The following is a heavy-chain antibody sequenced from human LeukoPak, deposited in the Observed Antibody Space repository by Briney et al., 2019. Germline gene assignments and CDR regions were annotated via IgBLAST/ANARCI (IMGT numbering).Heavy chain of an antibody. Sequence: GGSLRLSCAASGFTFSGSAMHWVRQASGKGLEWVGRIRSKANSYATAYAASVKGRFTISRDDSKNTAYLQMNSLKTEDTAVYYCTRRDYNSGRGMDVWGQGTTVTVSS. CDR2: IRSKANSYAT. CDR3: TRRDYNSGRGMDV. CDR1: GFTFSGSA. V-gene: IGHV3-73*01. D-gene: IGHD4-11*01. J-gene: IGHJ6*02.